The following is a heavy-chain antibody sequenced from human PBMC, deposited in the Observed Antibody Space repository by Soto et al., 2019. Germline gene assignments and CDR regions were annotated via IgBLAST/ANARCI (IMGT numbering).Heavy chain of an antibody. D-gene: IGHD4-17*01. CDR1: GFIADDYA. Sequence: EMQLVESGGGLVQPGRSLRLSCVGSGFIADDYAMHWVRQPPGKGLELVSGISSNSETTNYADSVKGRFTISRDNAKNSLFLQMNSLRPEDTALYYCAKDMKWGGMTTIHYFDSWGQGTLVTVSS. J-gene: IGHJ4*02. V-gene: IGHV3-9*02. CDR2: ISSNSETT. CDR3: AKDMKWGGMTTIHYFDS.